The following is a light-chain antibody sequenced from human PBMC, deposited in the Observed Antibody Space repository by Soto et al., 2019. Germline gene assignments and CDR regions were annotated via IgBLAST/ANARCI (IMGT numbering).Light chain of an antibody. Sequence: QSALSQPASVSGSPGQSITISCTGTSSDVGSNDLVSWYQQHPGKAPKLMIYEVSKRPSGISNRFSGSKSGNTASLTISGLQAGDEGDYYCCSYVGRSDSYVFGAGTKLTVL. CDR3: CSYVGRSDSYV. V-gene: IGLV2-23*02. CDR1: SSDVGSNDL. J-gene: IGLJ1*01. CDR2: EVS.